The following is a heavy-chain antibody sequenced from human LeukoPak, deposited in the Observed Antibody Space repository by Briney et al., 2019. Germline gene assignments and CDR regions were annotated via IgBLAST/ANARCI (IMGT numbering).Heavy chain of an antibody. CDR3: ARDRGIYSSGWSPKWFDP. CDR1: GFTFSDYY. J-gene: IGHJ5*02. V-gene: IGHV3-11*01. Sequence: GGSLRLSCAASGFTFSDYYMTWIRQAPGKGLEWISDVSSGGTTMYYADSVKGRFTISRDNAKNALYLEMNSLRAEDTAVYYCARDRGIYSSGWSPKWFDPRGQGTLVTVSS. CDR2: VSSGGTTM. D-gene: IGHD6-19*01.